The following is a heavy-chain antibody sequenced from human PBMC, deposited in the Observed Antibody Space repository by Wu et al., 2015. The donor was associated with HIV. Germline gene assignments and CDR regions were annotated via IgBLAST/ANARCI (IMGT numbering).Heavy chain of an antibody. CDR2: INPSAGST. CDR3: AKASGYSYRAPFDY. D-gene: IGHD5-18*01. J-gene: IGHJ4*02. Sequence: QVHLLQSGAEVKKPGASVKVSCKASGYTFTSFYMHWVRQAPGQGLQWMGIINPSAGSTNYAQKFQGRVTMTRDTSTSTVYMELSSLRSEDTAVYYCAKASGYSYRAPFDYVGQGTLVTVSS. CDR1: GYTFTSFY. V-gene: IGHV1-46*03.